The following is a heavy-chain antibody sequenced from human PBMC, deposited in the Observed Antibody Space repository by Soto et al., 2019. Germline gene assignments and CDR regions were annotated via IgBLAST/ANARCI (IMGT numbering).Heavy chain of an antibody. D-gene: IGHD1-1*01. J-gene: IGHJ2*01. CDR3: ARAGTSTWYFDL. CDR1: VDSMRTYY. CDR2: IYYSGST. V-gene: IGHV4-59*01. Sequence: QVQLQESGPGLVKPSETLSLTCSVSVDSMRTYYWNWIRQPPGGGLEWIGHIYYSGSTNYNPTLQSRVTVSVDTSKNQFSLKLSSMTAADPAVYYCARAGTSTWYFDLWGRGTLVIVSS.